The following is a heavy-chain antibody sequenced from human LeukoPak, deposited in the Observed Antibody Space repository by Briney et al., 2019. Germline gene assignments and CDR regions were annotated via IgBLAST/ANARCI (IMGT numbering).Heavy chain of an antibody. Sequence: SETLSLTCTVSGGSISSYYWSWIRQPPGKGLGWIGYIYYSGSTNYNPSLKSRVTISVDTSKNQFSLKLSSVTAADTAVYYCAREVLVVPAAENWFDPWGQGTLVTVSS. CDR1: GGSISSYY. J-gene: IGHJ5*02. CDR2: IYYSGST. V-gene: IGHV4-59*01. D-gene: IGHD2-2*01. CDR3: AREVLVVPAAENWFDP.